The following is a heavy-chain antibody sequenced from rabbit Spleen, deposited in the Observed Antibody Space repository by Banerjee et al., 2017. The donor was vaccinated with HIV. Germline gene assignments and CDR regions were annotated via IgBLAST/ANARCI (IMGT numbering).Heavy chain of an antibody. D-gene: IGHD1-1*01. Sequence: EQLEESGGGLVKPEGSLTLTCKASGVSLNDKDVMCWVRQAPGKGPEWIGCIYTASDEIDYASWAKGRFTISKTSSTTVTLQMTSLTVADTATYFCARDLTDVIGWNFAWWGQGTLVTVS. CDR2: IYTASDEI. CDR1: GVSLNDKDV. V-gene: IGHV1S45*01. J-gene: IGHJ3*01. CDR3: ARDLTDVIGWNFAW.